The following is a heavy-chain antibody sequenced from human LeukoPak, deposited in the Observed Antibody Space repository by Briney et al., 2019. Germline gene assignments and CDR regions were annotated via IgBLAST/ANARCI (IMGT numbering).Heavy chain of an antibody. Sequence: GGSLRLSCAASGFDFSNYAMSWVRQAPGEGLEWVSAISAGGDFPYYADSVKGRFTISRDNSRFTLYLQMNSLRAEDTALYYCAKMMGAASRPLDYWGQGSLVTVSS. CDR3: AKMMGAASRPLDY. V-gene: IGHV3-23*01. CDR2: ISAGGDFP. J-gene: IGHJ4*02. D-gene: IGHD1-26*01. CDR1: GFDFSNYA.